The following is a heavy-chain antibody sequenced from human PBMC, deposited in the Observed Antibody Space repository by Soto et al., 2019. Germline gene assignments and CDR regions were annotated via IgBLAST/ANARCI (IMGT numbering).Heavy chain of an antibody. J-gene: IGHJ5*02. V-gene: IGHV3-64*01. D-gene: IGHD3-22*01. CDR1: GFTFSSYA. CDR3: ARDSYDYYDSSGYHRPHWFDP. Sequence: GGSLRLSCAASGFTFSSYAMHWVRQAPGKGLEYVSAISSNGGSTYYANSVKGRFTISRDNSKNTLYLQMGSLRAEDMAVYYCARDSYDYYDSSGYHRPHWFDPWGQGTLVTV. CDR2: ISSNGGST.